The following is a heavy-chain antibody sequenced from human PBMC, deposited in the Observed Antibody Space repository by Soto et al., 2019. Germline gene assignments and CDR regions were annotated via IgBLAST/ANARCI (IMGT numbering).Heavy chain of an antibody. V-gene: IGHV3-74*01. CDR3: ARDMWSTADYYYAMDV. D-gene: IGHD2-21*01. CDR2: INSDGRTT. Sequence: AGGSLRLSCVASEFTFSNYWMHWVRQAPGKGLVWVSRINSDGRTTTYADSVKGRFTVSRDNAKYTLFLQMNRLRAEDTAVYYCARDMWSTADYYYAMDVWGQGTTVTVSS. CDR1: EFTFSNYW. J-gene: IGHJ6*02.